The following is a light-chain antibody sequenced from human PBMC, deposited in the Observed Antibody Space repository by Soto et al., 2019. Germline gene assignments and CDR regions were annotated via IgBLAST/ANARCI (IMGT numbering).Light chain of an antibody. CDR1: TSNIGKNT. CDR3: GALDDSLNGWV. V-gene: IGLV1-36*01. J-gene: IGLJ3*02. Sequence: QSVLTQPPSVSEGPGQRVTISCSGSTSNIGKNTVNWYKQLPGEAPKLFIYYDDLLASGVSDRFSGSKSGTSASLAISGLQSEDEADYYCGALDDSLNGWVFGGGTKLTVL. CDR2: YDD.